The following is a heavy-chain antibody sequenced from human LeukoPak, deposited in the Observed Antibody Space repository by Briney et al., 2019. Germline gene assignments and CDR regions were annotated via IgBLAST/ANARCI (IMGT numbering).Heavy chain of an antibody. CDR3: ARQNPSSSWYGYYYYYMDV. Sequence: SETLSLTCAVYGGSFSGYYWSWIRQPPGKGLEWIGEINHSGSTNYNPSLKSRVTISVDTSKNQFSLKLSSVTAADTAVYYCARQNPSSSWYGYYYYYMDVWGKGTTVTISS. D-gene: IGHD6-13*01. CDR2: INHSGST. CDR1: GGSFSGYY. V-gene: IGHV4-34*01. J-gene: IGHJ6*03.